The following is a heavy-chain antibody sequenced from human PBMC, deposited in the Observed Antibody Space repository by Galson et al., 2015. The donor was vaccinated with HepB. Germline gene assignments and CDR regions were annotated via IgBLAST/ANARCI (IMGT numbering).Heavy chain of an antibody. D-gene: IGHD6-19*01. CDR2: IKQDGSEK. Sequence: SLRLSCAASGFTFSGFWMSWVRQAPGKGLEWVANIKQDGSEKYYVDSVKGRLTISRDNAKNSLSLRMSNLRAEDTAVYYCARAPYSTGWYRFDYWGQGTLVTVSS. CDR1: GFTFSGFW. J-gene: IGHJ4*02. V-gene: IGHV3-7*03. CDR3: ARAPYSTGWYRFDY.